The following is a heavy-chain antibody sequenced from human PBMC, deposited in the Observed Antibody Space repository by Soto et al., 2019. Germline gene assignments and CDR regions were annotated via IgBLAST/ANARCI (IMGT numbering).Heavy chain of an antibody. Sequence: VQLVESGGGVVQPGRSLRLSCAASGFTFSSYGMHWVRQAPGKGLEWVAVIWYDGSNKYYADSVKGRFTISRDNSKNTLYLQMNSLRAEDTAVYYCARDREGDFWIGYYSRPDAFDIWGQGTMVTVSS. CDR2: IWYDGSNK. V-gene: IGHV3-33*01. J-gene: IGHJ3*02. CDR3: ARDREGDFWIGYYSRPDAFDI. D-gene: IGHD3-3*01. CDR1: GFTFSSYG.